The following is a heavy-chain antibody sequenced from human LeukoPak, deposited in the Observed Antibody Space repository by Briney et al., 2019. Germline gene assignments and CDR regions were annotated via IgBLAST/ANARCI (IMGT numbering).Heavy chain of an antibody. CDR2: IRYDGSNK. CDR1: GFTFSSYS. Sequence: GGSLRLSCAASGFTFSSYSMNWVRQAPGKGLEWVAFIRYDGSNKYFAESVKGRFTISRDNSKNTLYLQMNSLRAEDTAVYHCAKDFWFGENYYMDVWGKGTTVTVSS. V-gene: IGHV3-30*02. J-gene: IGHJ6*03. CDR3: AKDFWFGENYYMDV. D-gene: IGHD3-10*01.